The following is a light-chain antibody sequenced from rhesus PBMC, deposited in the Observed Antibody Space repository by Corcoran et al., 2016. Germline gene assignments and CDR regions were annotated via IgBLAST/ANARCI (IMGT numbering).Light chain of an antibody. V-gene: IGKV3-35*01. J-gene: IGKJ4*01. CDR2: HGS. CDR1: QSVSSN. CDR3: QQYNNWLT. Sequence: EILLTQSPATLSLSPGERVTLSCRASQSVSSNLAWYAQKPGQSPRFLSYHGSNRATGVPDRFSGSGSGTDFPLTITSLEAEVLGVYYCQQYNNWLTFGGGTRV.